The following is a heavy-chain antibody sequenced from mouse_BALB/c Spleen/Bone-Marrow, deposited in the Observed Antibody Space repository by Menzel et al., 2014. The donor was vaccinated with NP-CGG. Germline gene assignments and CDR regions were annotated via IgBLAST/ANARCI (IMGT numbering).Heavy chain of an antibody. CDR2: ISSGGGST. Sequence: EVKMMESGGGLVKPGVSLKLSCAASGFAFSSYDMSWVRQTPEKRLEWVAYISSGGGSTYYPDTVKGRFTISRDTAKNTLYLQMSSLKSEDTSMYYCTMLTTVVAPYAMDYWGQGTSVTVSS. D-gene: IGHD1-1*01. V-gene: IGHV5-12-1*01. CDR1: GFAFSSYD. CDR3: TMLTTVVAPYAMDY. J-gene: IGHJ4*01.